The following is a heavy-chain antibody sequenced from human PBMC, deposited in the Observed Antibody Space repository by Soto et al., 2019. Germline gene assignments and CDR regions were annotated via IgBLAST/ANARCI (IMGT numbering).Heavy chain of an antibody. D-gene: IGHD3-3*01. Sequence: QVQLRQSGPGLVKLSQTLSLTCAISGDSVSSNSAAWNWLRQSPSRGLEWLGRTYYRSKWYNDYGISVKSRITIKPDTSKNQFSLQLNSVSPQDTAVYYCARERGVLSEAFDIWGQGTVVTVSS. CDR1: GDSVSSNSAA. V-gene: IGHV6-1*01. CDR3: ARERGVLSEAFDI. CDR2: TYYRSKWYN. J-gene: IGHJ3*02.